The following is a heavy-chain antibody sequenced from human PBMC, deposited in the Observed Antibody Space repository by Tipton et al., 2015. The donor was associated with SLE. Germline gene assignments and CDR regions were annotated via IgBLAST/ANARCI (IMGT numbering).Heavy chain of an antibody. Sequence: TLSLTCTVSGGSISSSSFYWDWFRQSPGKELEWIGNIFYSGNTRYRSSLKSRVTISVDTSKNQFSLKMTSVTAADTAVYYCARHGVFGVVISYYFDYWGQGTLVTVSS. CDR2: IFYSGNT. J-gene: IGHJ4*02. CDR1: GGSISSSSFY. V-gene: IGHV4-39*01. CDR3: ARHGVFGVVISYYFDY. D-gene: IGHD3-3*01.